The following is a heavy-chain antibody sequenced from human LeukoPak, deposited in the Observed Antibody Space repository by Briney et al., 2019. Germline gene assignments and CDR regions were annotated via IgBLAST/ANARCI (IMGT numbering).Heavy chain of an antibody. CDR3: ARRHRYCSSTSCYVVDY. D-gene: IGHD2-2*01. CDR1: RYSVTTYW. CDR2: IYPRESHS. Sequence: GESLKISCKGSRYSVTTYWIGWVRQMPGKGLEWVWIIYPRESHSRYSPSFQGQVTCSADKSISTAYLQWSSLKASDTAMYYAARRHRYCSSTSCYVVDYWGQGTLVTVSS. V-gene: IGHV5-51*01. J-gene: IGHJ4*02.